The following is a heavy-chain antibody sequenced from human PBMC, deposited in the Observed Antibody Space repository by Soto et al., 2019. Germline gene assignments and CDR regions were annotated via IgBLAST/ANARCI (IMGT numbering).Heavy chain of an antibody. J-gene: IGHJ4*02. CDR1: GFTFSSYS. V-gene: IGHV3-48*04. CDR3: ARARMLERWLQLGRPYCFDY. CDR2: ITGSGNTI. D-gene: IGHD5-12*01. Sequence: GGSLSLSCAASGFTFSSYSMNWVRPAPGKGLEWVSYITGSGNTIYYADSVKGRFTISRDNAKNSLYLQMNTLRAEDTAVYYCARARMLERWLQLGRPYCFDYWGRGTLVNVSS.